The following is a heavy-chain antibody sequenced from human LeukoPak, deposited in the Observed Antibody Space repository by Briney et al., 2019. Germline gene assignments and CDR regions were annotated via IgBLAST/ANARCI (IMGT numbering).Heavy chain of an antibody. CDR1: GYTLTELS. Sequence: GASVKVSCKVSGYTLTELSMHWVRQAPGKGLEWMGGFDPEDGETIYAQKFQGRVTMTEDTSTDTAYMELSSLRSEDTAVYYCAQAVDKGGATNYWGQGTLVTVSS. CDR3: AQAVDKGGATNY. J-gene: IGHJ4*02. V-gene: IGHV1-24*01. D-gene: IGHD1-26*01. CDR2: FDPEDGET.